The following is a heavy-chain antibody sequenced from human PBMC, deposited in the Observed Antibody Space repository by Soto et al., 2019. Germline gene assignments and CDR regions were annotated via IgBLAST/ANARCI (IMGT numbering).Heavy chain of an antibody. Sequence: SETLSLTCTVSGGSISSYYWSWIREPPGKGLEWIGYIYYSGSTNYNPSLKSRVTISVDTSKNQLFLKLSSVTAADAAVYFCTRGYDTSGYRNWFDPWGPGTLVTSPQ. V-gene: IGHV4-59*01. CDR3: TRGYDTSGYRNWFDP. CDR1: GGSISSYY. D-gene: IGHD3-22*01. CDR2: IYYSGST. J-gene: IGHJ5*02.